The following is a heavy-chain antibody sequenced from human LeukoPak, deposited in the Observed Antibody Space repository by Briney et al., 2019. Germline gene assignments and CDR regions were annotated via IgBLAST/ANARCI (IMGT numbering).Heavy chain of an antibody. J-gene: IGHJ4*02. D-gene: IGHD3-22*01. CDR1: GYTLTELS. CDR2: FDPEDGET. V-gene: IGHV1-24*01. CDR3: AKIHCYDSSGYSLAFGY. Sequence: ASVKVSCKVSGYTLTELSMHWVRQAPGKGLEWMGGFDPEDGETIYAQKFQGRVTMTEDTSTDTAYMELSSLRSEDTAVYYCAKIHCYDSSGYSLAFGYWGQGTLVTVSS.